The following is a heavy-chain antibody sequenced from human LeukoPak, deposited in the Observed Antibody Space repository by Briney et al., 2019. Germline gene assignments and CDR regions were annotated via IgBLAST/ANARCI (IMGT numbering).Heavy chain of an antibody. CDR1: GGSMNSYY. Sequence: SETLSLTCTVSGGSMNSYYWSWIRQPAGKGVEWIGRIDGSGTTLYNPSLESRVTMSVDTSKKQFSLKLTSVTAADTAVYYCATMSYTSGSGWHWNFDNWGQGTLVTVSS. V-gene: IGHV4-4*07. CDR3: ATMSYTSGSGWHWNFDN. CDR2: IDGSGTT. J-gene: IGHJ4*02. D-gene: IGHD6-19*01.